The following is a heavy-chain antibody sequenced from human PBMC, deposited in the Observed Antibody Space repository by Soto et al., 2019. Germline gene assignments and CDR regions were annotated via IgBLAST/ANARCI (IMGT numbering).Heavy chain of an antibody. J-gene: IGHJ6*02. CDR3: AKDEAWYSSSSVPYGMDV. CDR2: ISGSGGST. Sequence: EVQLLESGGGLVQPGGSLRLSCAASGFTFSSYAMSWVRQAPGKGLEWVSAISGSGGSTYYADSVKGRFTISRDNSKNTLYLQMTSLRLEDTAVYYCAKDEAWYSSSSVPYGMDVWGQGTTVTVSS. D-gene: IGHD6-6*01. CDR1: GFTFSSYA. V-gene: IGHV3-23*01.